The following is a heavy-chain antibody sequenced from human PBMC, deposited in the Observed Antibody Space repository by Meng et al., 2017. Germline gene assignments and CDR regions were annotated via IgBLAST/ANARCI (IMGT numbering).Heavy chain of an antibody. CDR3: ARGVLLFYGSMSQYYYGMDV. J-gene: IGHJ6*02. Sequence: SETLSLTYTVSGGSVSSGSYYWSWIRQPPGKGLEWIGYIYYSGSTNYNPSLKSRVTISVDTSKNQFSLKLSSVTAADTAVYYCARGVLLFYGSMSQYYYGMDVWGQGTTVTVSS. CDR2: IYYSGST. D-gene: IGHD4-23*01. V-gene: IGHV4-61*01. CDR1: GGSVSSGSYY.